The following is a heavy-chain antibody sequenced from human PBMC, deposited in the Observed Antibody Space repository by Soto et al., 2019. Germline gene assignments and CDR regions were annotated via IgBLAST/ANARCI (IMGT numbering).Heavy chain of an antibody. CDR2: IFYSGST. J-gene: IGHJ3*02. CDR3: ARPPTASLDAFDI. V-gene: IGHV4-39*01. CDR1: GGSISSSRYY. Sequence: SETLSLTCTVSGGSISSSRYYWGWIRQPPGKGLEWIGSIFYSGSTYHNPSLKSRVTISVDTSKNQFSLKLSSVTAADTAVYYCARPPTASLDAFDIWGQGTMVTVSS.